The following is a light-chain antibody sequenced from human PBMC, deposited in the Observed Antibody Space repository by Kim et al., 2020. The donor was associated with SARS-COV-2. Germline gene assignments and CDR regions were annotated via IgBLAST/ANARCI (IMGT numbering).Light chain of an antibody. CDR1: SSNIGGNP. J-gene: IGLJ3*02. CDR2: GSN. Sequence: QSVLTQPPSASATPGQRVTITCSGSSSNIGGNPLNCYQQVPASAPKVVIYGSNRRPTGVPDPFSGSRSGTSASLAISGLQAEDEADYYCSSRDDYRNGRVFGGGTQLTVL. CDR3: SSRDDYRNGRV. V-gene: IGLV1-44*01.